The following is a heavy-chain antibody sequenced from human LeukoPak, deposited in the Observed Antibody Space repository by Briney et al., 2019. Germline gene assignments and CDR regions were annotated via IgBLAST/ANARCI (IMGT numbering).Heavy chain of an antibody. V-gene: IGHV3-48*03. J-gene: IGHJ6*04. CDR2: ISSSGSTI. Sequence: PGGSLRLSCAASGFTFSSYEKNWVRQAPGQGLEWVSYISSSGSTISYADSVKGRFTICRDNAKNSLYLQMNSLRAEDTAVYYCAELGITMIGGVWGKGTTVTISS. CDR1: GFTFSSYE. D-gene: IGHD3-10*02. CDR3: AELGITMIGGV.